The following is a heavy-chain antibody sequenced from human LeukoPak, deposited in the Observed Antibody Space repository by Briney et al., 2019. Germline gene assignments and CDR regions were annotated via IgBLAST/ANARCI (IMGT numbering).Heavy chain of an antibody. V-gene: IGHV3-7*01. J-gene: IGHJ4*02. D-gene: IGHD3-22*01. Sequence: GGSLRLSCAASGFTFSDYYMSWIRQAPGKGLEWVANIQKDGSEKHYVASVEGRFTISRDNAENSLFLQLNSLRADDTAVYYCVRLWDNSGFFGYWGQGALVTVSS. CDR1: GFTFSDYY. CDR3: VRLWDNSGFFGY. CDR2: IQKDGSEK.